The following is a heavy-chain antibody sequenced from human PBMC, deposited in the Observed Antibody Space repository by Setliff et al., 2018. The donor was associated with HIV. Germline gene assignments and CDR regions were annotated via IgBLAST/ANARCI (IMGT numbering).Heavy chain of an antibody. D-gene: IGHD3-22*01. V-gene: IGHV4-34*01. CDR3: ARLTTTYYYDSSAYYHPV. J-gene: IGHJ4*02. Sequence: PSETLSLTCAVYGGPLSGHYWSWIRQPPGQGLERIGETSHSGKTNYNPSLKSRVTISVDTSKNQFSLKLSSVTAADTAVFYCARLTTTYYYDSSAYYHPVWGQGTLVTVSS. CDR2: TSHSGKT. CDR1: GGPLSGHY.